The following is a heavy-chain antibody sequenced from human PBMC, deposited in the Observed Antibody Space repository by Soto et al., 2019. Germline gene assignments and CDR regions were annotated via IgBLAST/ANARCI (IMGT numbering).Heavy chain of an antibody. CDR2: ISSSSSYI. J-gene: IGHJ4*02. D-gene: IGHD6-19*01. Sequence: EVQLVESGGGLVKPGGSLRLSCAASGFTFSSYSMNWVRQARGKGLEWVSSISSSSSYIYYADSVKGRFTISRDNAKNSLYLQMNSLRAEDTAVYYCARDQTGYSSGWSLDYWGQGTLVTVSS. CDR3: ARDQTGYSSGWSLDY. V-gene: IGHV3-21*01. CDR1: GFTFSSYS.